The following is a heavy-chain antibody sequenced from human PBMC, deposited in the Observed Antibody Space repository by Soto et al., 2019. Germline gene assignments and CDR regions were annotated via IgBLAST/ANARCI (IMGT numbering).Heavy chain of an antibody. CDR1: GFTFSSYG. CDR3: ARPGRYCISTSCYAYGMDV. J-gene: IGHJ6*02. V-gene: IGHV3-30*03. D-gene: IGHD2-2*01. CDR2: ISYDGSNK. Sequence: GGSLRLSCAASGFTFSSYGMHWVRQAPGKGLEWVAVISYDGSNKYYADSVKGRFTISRDNSKNTLYLQMNSLRAEDTAVYYCARPGRYCISTSCYAYGMDVWGQGTTVTVSS.